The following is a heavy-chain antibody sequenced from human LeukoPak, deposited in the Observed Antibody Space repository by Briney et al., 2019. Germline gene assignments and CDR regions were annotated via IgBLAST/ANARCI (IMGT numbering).Heavy chain of an antibody. CDR3: ARGYYELFES. Sequence: ASETLSLTCAVSGFSITAYTWNWIRQSPGKGLEWIGYISSSGRTDYNPYLKSRVTISLDTSKNQFSLILISLTAADTAVYYCARGYYELFESWGPGTLVTVSS. CDR2: ISSSGRT. D-gene: IGHD3-22*01. J-gene: IGHJ4*02. V-gene: IGHV4-59*01. CDR1: GFSITAYT.